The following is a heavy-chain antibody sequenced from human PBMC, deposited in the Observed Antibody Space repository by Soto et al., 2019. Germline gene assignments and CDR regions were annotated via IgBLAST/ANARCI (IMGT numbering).Heavy chain of an antibody. J-gene: IGHJ5*02. Sequence: GGSLRLSCAASGFTFSSYWMSWVRQAPGKGLEWVANIKYDGSEKFYVDSVKGRFTISRDNAKNSLYLQLNSLRAEDTAVYYCARDPTYPLGHPSTDNWSDPWGQGTLVTVSS. V-gene: IGHV3-7*01. D-gene: IGHD3-16*01. CDR3: ARDPTYPLGHPSTDNWSDP. CDR2: IKYDGSEK. CDR1: GFTFSSYW.